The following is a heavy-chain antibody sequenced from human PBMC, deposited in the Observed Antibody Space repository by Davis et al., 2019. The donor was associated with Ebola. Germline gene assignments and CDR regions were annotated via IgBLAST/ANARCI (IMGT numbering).Heavy chain of an antibody. CDR2: IIPVFGIP. CDR1: GRTFSSYG. CDR3: ARDRYSDGSGYFFEQSH. Sequence: SVKVSCKASGRTFSSYGTSWVRQAPGQGLDWMGGIIPVFGIPKYAQKFQGRVTITADESTSTAYMELSSLRSEDTAVYYCARDRYSDGSGYFFEQSHWGQGTLVTVSS. V-gene: IGHV1-69*13. D-gene: IGHD3-22*01. J-gene: IGHJ4*02.